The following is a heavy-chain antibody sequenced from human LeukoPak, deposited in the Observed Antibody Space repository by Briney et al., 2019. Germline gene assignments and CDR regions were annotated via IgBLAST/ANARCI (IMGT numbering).Heavy chain of an antibody. D-gene: IGHD3-10*01. CDR1: GFTFSSYS. CDR3: AGFGDRGAFDI. CDR2: ISSSSSYI. V-gene: IGHV3-21*01. J-gene: IGHJ3*02. Sequence: GGSLRLSRAASGFTFSSYSMNWVRQAPGKGLEWVSSISSSSSYIYYADSVKGRFTISRDNAKNSLYLQMNSLRAEDTAVYYCAGFGDRGAFDIWGQGTMVTVSS.